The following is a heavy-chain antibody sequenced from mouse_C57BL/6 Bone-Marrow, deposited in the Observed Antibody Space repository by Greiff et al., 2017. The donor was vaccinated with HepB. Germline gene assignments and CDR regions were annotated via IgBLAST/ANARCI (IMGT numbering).Heavy chain of an antibody. CDR2: INYDGSST. Sequence: DVKLVESEGGLVQPGSSMKLSCTASGFTFSDYYMAWVRQVPEKGLEWVANINYDGSSTYYLDSLKSRFIISRDNAKNILYLQMSSLKSEDTATYYCARGVVAYYYAMDYWGQGTSVTVSS. J-gene: IGHJ4*01. CDR3: ARGVVAYYYAMDY. D-gene: IGHD1-1*01. V-gene: IGHV5-16*01. CDR1: GFTFSDYY.